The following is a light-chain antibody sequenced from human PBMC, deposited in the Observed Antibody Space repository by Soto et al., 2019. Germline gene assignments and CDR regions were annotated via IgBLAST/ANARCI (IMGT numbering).Light chain of an antibody. J-gene: IGLJ3*02. Sequence: QSALTQPASVSGSPGQSINISCTGTSSDIGSYHLVSWYQQHPGKAPKVMVYEGTKRPSGVSNRFSGSKSANTASLTISGLQAEDEADYYCSSYVSSNTKVFGRGTKLTVL. CDR2: EGT. CDR3: SSYVSSNTKV. CDR1: SSDIGSYHL. V-gene: IGLV2-23*01.